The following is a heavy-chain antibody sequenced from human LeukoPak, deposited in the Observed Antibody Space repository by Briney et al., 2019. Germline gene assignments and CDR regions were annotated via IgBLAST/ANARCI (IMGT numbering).Heavy chain of an antibody. D-gene: IGHD2-21*02. V-gene: IGHV1-58*02. Sequence: TSVKVSCKASGFTFTSSAMQWVRQARGQRLEWIGWIVVGSGNTNYAQKFQERVTITRDMSTSTAYMELSSLRSEDTAVYYCAAPIAYCGGDCYSGAFDIWGQGTTVTVSS. CDR3: AAPIAYCGGDCYSGAFDI. J-gene: IGHJ3*02. CDR1: GFTFTSSA. CDR2: IVVGSGNT.